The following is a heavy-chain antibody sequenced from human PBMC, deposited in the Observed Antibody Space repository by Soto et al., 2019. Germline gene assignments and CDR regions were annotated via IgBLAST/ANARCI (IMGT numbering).Heavy chain of an antibody. D-gene: IGHD3-10*01. J-gene: IGHJ6*02. CDR1: GYTFTSYA. V-gene: IGHV1-3*01. CDR3: ARGGMVRGVIPTLGYYYGMDV. CDR2: INAGNGNT. Sequence: ASVKVSCKASGYTFTSYAMHWVRQAPGQRLEWMGWINAGNGNTKYSQKFQGRVTITRDTSASTAYMELSSLGSEDTAVYYCARGGMVRGVIPTLGYYYGMDVWGQGTTVTVSS.